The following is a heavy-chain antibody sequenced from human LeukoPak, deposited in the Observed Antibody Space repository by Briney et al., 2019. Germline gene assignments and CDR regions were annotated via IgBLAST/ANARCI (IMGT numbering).Heavy chain of an antibody. CDR3: ARGHHFDILTGYPTYYYYGMDV. Sequence: GASVKVSCKASGYTFTSYEINWVRQATGQGLEWMGWMNPNSGITGFAQKFQGRVTMTRNTSITTVYMELSSLRYEDSAVYYCARGHHFDILTGYPTYYYYGMDVWGQGTAVTVSS. J-gene: IGHJ6*02. CDR1: GYTFTSYE. V-gene: IGHV1-8*02. D-gene: IGHD3-9*01. CDR2: MNPNSGIT.